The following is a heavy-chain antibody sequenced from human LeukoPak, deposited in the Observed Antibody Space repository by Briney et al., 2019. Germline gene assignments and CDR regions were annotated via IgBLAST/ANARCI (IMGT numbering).Heavy chain of an antibody. CDR1: GYTFTGYY. CDR3: ARDMSPENSQIDY. J-gene: IGHJ4*02. V-gene: IGHV1-2*06. D-gene: IGHD3-10*02. CDR2: INPNSGGT. Sequence: ASVKVSCKASGYTFTGYYMHWVRQAPGQGLEWMGRINPNSGGTNYAQKFQGRVTMTRDTSISTAYMELSRLRSDDTAVCYCARDMSPENSQIDYWGQGTLVTVSS.